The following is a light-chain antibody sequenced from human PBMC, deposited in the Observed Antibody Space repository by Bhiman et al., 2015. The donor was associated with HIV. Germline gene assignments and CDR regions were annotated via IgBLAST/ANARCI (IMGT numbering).Light chain of an antibody. CDR1: SGSIATNF. Sequence: NFVLSQPHSVSGSPGETITISCTRSSGSIATNFVQWYQQRPGSSPTTVIYDDDRRPSGVPDRFSGSVDRSSNSASLTISGLKTEDEADYYCQSYDGNNWLFGGGTKLTVL. CDR3: QSYDGNNWL. V-gene: IGLV6-57*01. CDR2: DDD. J-gene: IGLJ3*02.